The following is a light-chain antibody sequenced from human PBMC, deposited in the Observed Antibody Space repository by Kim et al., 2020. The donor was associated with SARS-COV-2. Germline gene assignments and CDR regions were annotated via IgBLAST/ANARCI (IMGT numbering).Light chain of an antibody. CDR1: QSVGSN. V-gene: IGKV3-15*01. CDR2: GAS. CDR3: QQYDTWPLT. Sequence: LSVSPGGRATLTCRASQSVGSNLAWYKHGQPPRLLISGASTRAPGVPARFSGSGSGRQFTLTINGLQSEDFAVYYCQQYDTWPLTFGQGTRLEIK. J-gene: IGKJ5*01.